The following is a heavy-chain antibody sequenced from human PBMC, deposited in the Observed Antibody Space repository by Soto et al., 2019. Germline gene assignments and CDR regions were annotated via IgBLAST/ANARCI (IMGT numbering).Heavy chain of an antibody. CDR1: GFTFSSYA. CDR2: ISGSGGST. D-gene: IGHD6-13*01. J-gene: IGHJ4*02. V-gene: IGHV3-23*01. CDR3: AKGFPVFSSPTLVYFDY. Sequence: PGGSLRLSCAASGFTFSSYAMSWVRQAPGKGLEWVSAISGSGGSTYYADSVKGRFTISRDNSKNTLYLQMNSLRAEDTAVYYCAKGFPVFSSPTLVYFDYWGQGTLVTVSS.